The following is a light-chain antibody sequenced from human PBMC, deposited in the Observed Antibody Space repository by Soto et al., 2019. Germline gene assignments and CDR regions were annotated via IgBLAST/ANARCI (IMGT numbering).Light chain of an antibody. CDR1: QGISSY. CDR3: PQYHSFPLT. J-gene: IGKJ4*01. CDR2: ASS. V-gene: IGKV1-16*01. Sequence: DIPMTQSPSTLSASVGERVTITCRASQGISSYLAWYHQKPGKAPKLVIFASSTLQSGVPSRFSGNGFSTEFTLSITSMQADDFATYYCPQYHSFPLTFGGGTKVEIK.